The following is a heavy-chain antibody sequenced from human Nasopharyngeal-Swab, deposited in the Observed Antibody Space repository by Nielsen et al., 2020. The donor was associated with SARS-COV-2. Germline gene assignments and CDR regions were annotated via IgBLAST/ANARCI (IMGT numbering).Heavy chain of an antibody. CDR2: TFHTGNI. J-gene: IGHJ4*02. Sequence: SETLSLTCSVSGDSISSGTRYWAWIRQSPRRGLEWIGYTFHTGNIYYNPSLKSRLSILVDTSKNQFSLSLRSVTAADTAVYYCARMTTLANFDFWGQGSLVTVSS. CDR1: GDSISSGTRY. V-gene: IGHV4-30-4*01. D-gene: IGHD4-11*01. CDR3: ARMTTLANFDF.